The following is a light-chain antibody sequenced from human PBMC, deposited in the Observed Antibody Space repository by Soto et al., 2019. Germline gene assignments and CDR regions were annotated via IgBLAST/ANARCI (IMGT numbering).Light chain of an antibody. J-gene: IGLJ1*01. CDR3: SSYADSNIYV. Sequence: QSALTQPPSASGSPGQSVTISCTGTGSYVGGYHYVSWYQQHPGKAPKVMIYEVSKRPSGVPDRFSGSKSGNTASLTVSGLQAEDEADYYCSSYADSNIYVFGTGTKVTVL. CDR2: EVS. V-gene: IGLV2-8*01. CDR1: GSYVGGYHY.